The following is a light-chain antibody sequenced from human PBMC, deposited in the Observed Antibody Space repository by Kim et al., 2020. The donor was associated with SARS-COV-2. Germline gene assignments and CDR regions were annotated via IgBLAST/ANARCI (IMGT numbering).Light chain of an antibody. CDR3: CSYTPTSVI. CDR2: DVS. V-gene: IGLV2-11*01. Sequence: QSALTQPRSVSGSPGQSVTISCTGADSDVGAYNYVSWYQQHPGKAPKVMIYDVSKRPSGVPDRFSGSKSGNTASLTISGLQADDEADYFCCSYTPTSVIFGGGTQLTVL. J-gene: IGLJ2*01. CDR1: DSDVGAYNY.